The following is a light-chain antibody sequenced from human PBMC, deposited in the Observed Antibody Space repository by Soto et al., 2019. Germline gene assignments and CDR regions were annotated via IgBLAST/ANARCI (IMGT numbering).Light chain of an antibody. V-gene: IGLV2-23*01. Sequence: QPLLTQPASVSGSPGQSITISCTGSSSDVGSYNLVSWHQQYPGKAPKLMIYEGSKRPSGVSNRFSGSKSGNTASLTISGLQAEDEADYYCCSYAGRSTLVFGGGTKLTVL. CDR3: CSYAGRSTLV. J-gene: IGLJ3*02. CDR2: EGS. CDR1: SSDVGSYNL.